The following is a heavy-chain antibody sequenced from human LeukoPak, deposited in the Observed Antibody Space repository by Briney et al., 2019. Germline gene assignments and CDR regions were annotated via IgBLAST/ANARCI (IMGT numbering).Heavy chain of an antibody. CDR2: ISYDGSNK. CDR1: GYTFTSSA. D-gene: IGHD1-26*01. J-gene: IGHJ4*02. V-gene: IGHV3-30-3*01. Sequence: SCKASGYTFTSSAMHWVRQAPGKGLEWVAVISYDGSNKYYADSVKGRFTISRDNSKNTLYLQMNSLRAEDTAVYYCARDSIVGAIADYWGQGTLVTASS. CDR3: ARDSIVGAIADY.